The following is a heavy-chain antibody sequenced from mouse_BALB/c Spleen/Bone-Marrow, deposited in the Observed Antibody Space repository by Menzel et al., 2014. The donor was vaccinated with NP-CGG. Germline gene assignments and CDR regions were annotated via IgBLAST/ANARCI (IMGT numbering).Heavy chain of an antibody. J-gene: IGHJ4*01. CDR1: GYTFTDYD. Sequence: QVQLQQSGAELVRPGASVTLSCKASGYTFTDYDMHWVKQTPVHGLEWIGAIDPETGGTAYNQKFKGKATLTADKSSSTAYMGLRSLTSEDSAVYYCTRHWDYAMDYWGQGTSVTVSS. V-gene: IGHV1-15*01. CDR3: TRHWDYAMDY. D-gene: IGHD4-1*01. CDR2: IDPETGGT.